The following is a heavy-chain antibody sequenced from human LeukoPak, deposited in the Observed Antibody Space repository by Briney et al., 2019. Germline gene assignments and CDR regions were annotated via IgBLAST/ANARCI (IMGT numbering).Heavy chain of an antibody. V-gene: IGHV3-9*01. D-gene: IGHD3-10*01. J-gene: IGHJ3*02. CDR2: ISWNSGSI. Sequence: PGGSLRLACAASGFTFDDYAMDWVRQAPGKGLEWVSGISWNSGSIGYADSVKGRFTISRDNAKNSLYLQMNSLRAEDTALYYCAKAKGGFGELLEFAFDIWGQGTMVTVSS. CDR1: GFTFDDYA. CDR3: AKAKGGFGELLEFAFDI.